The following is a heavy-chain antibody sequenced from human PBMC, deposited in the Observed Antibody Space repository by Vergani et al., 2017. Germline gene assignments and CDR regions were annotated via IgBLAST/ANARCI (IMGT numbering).Heavy chain of an antibody. J-gene: IGHJ4*02. CDR3: ARRQIAAAVSDY. CDR2: IYYSGST. D-gene: IGHD6-13*01. Sequence: QLQLQESGPGLVKPSETLSLTCTVSGGSISSSSYYWGWIRQPPGKGLEWIGSIYYSGSTYYNPSLKSRVTISVDTSKNQFSLKLSSVTAADTAVYYCARRQIAAAVSDYWGQGTLVTVSS. V-gene: IGHV4-39*01. CDR1: GGSISSSSYY.